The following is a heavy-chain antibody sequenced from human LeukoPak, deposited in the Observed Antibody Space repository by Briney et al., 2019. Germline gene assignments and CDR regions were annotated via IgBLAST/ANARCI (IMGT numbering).Heavy chain of an antibody. D-gene: IGHD2-2*01. Sequence: SETLSHTCAVSGYSISSGYYWGWIRQPPGKGLEWIGSIYHSGSTYYNPSLKSRVTISVDTSKNQFSLKLSSVTAADTAVYYCARHPDVPGALKIYYYYYMDVWGKGTTVTVSS. J-gene: IGHJ6*03. CDR2: IYHSGST. CDR3: ARHPDVPGALKIYYYYYMDV. V-gene: IGHV4-38-2*01. CDR1: GYSISSGYY.